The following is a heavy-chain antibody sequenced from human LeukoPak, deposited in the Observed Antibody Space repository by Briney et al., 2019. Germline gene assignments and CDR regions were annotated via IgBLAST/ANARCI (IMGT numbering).Heavy chain of an antibody. CDR2: IYPGDSDT. V-gene: IGHV5-51*01. Sequence: GESLKISCKGSGYSFTSYWIGWVRQMPGKGLEWMGIIYPGDSDTRYSPSFQGQVTISADKSISTAYLQWSSLKASDTAMYYCARHDTRGYCSSTSCQRGWFDPWGQGTLVTVSS. CDR3: ARHDTRGYCSSTSCQRGWFDP. D-gene: IGHD2-2*01. J-gene: IGHJ5*02. CDR1: GYSFTSYW.